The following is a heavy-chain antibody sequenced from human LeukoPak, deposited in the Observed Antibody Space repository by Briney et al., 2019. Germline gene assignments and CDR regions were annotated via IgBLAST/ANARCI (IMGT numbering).Heavy chain of an antibody. CDR2: IWYDGSSK. J-gene: IGHJ4*02. D-gene: IGHD5-18*01. Sequence: PGGSLRLSCTAPGFTFSSFDMHWVRQAPGKGLEWVAVIWYDGSSKYYADSVKGRFTISRDNSKNTLFLQMNSLGAEDTAVYYCARVFGSGYSYGYDYWGQGTLVTVSS. CDR1: GFTFSSFD. V-gene: IGHV3-33*01. CDR3: ARVFGSGYSYGYDY.